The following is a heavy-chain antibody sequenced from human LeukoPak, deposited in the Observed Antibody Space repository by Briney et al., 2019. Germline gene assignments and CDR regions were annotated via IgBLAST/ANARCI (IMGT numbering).Heavy chain of an antibody. CDR1: GGSISGGTYY. Sequence: SETLSLTCTVSGGSISGGTYYWSWIRRHPGKGLEWIGYISYSGSTYYNPSLKSRVTISVDTSKNHFSLKLSSVTAADTAVYYCARNYYASSRYYNPYFDYWGQGTLVTVSS. J-gene: IGHJ4*02. V-gene: IGHV4-31*03. CDR3: ARNYYASSRYYNPYFDY. CDR2: ISYSGST. D-gene: IGHD3-22*01.